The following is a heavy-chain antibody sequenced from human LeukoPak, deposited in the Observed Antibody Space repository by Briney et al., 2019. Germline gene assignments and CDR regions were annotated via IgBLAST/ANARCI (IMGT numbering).Heavy chain of an antibody. Sequence: SVKVTCKASGGTFSSYAISWVRQAPGQGLEWMGRIIPIFGTANYAQKFQGRVTITTDESTSTAYMELSSLRSEDTAVYYCARDRHYYATSGSFDYWGQGTLVTVSS. CDR3: ARDRHYYATSGSFDY. V-gene: IGHV1-69*05. CDR1: GGTFSSYA. CDR2: IIPIFGTA. J-gene: IGHJ4*02. D-gene: IGHD3-10*01.